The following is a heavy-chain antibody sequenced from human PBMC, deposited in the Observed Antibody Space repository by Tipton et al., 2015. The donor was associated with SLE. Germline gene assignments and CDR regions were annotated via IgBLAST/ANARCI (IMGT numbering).Heavy chain of an antibody. CDR1: GGSISSGGYY. J-gene: IGHJ4*02. CDR2: IYYSGST. Sequence: TLSLTCTVSGGSISSGGYYWSWIRQHPGKGLEWIGYIYYSGSTYYNPSLQSRLIISIDTSKNQFSLHLSSVTAADTAVYYCARWDDFGDRNFDSWGQGTLVTVSS. D-gene: IGHD4-17*01. V-gene: IGHV4-31*03. CDR3: ARWDDFGDRNFDS.